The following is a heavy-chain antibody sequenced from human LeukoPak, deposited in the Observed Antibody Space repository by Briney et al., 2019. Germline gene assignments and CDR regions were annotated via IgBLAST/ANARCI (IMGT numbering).Heavy chain of an antibody. J-gene: IGHJ4*02. CDR1: GFTFSTSE. V-gene: IGHV3-48*03. CDR3: ARVRNIQLWFFDY. CDR2: ISSSGSSI. Sequence: GGSLRLSCAVSGFTFSTSEMNWVRQAPGKGLEWVSYISSSGSSIYYADSVKGRFTISRDNAKNSLYLQMNSLRAEDTAVYYCARVRNIQLWFFDYWGQGTLVTVSS. D-gene: IGHD5-18*01.